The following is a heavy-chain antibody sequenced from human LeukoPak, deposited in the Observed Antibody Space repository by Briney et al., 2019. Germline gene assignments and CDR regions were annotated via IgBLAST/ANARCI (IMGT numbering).Heavy chain of an antibody. CDR2: IYYSGST. CDR3: ASRIGDSYYYYGMDV. D-gene: IGHD3-10*01. J-gene: IGHJ6*02. V-gene: IGHV4-59*08. Sequence: PSETLSLTCTVSGGSISSYYWSWIRQPPGKGLEWIGYIYYSGSTTYNPSLKSRVTISVDTSKNQFSLKLSSVTAADTAVYYCASRIGDSYYYYGMDVWGQGTTVTVSS. CDR1: GGSISSYY.